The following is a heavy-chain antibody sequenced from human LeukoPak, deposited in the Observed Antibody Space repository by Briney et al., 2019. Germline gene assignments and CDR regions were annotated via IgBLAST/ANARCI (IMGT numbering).Heavy chain of an antibody. D-gene: IGHD3-3*01. V-gene: IGHV3-7*01. J-gene: IGHJ3*01. Sequence: GGSLRLSCAASGFTFSTYWMSWVRQAPGKGLEWVANIKQNGSEKYYVGSVKGRFTISRDNAKNSLYLQMNSLRAEDAAVYYCVREGVNSPDDTLDVWGQGTVVTVSS. CDR3: VREGVNSPDDTLDV. CDR1: GFTFSTYW. CDR2: IKQNGSEK.